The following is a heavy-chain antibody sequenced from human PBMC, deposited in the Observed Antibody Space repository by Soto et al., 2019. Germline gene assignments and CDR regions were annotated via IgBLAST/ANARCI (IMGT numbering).Heavy chain of an antibody. J-gene: IGHJ6*02. CDR3: AKDLRITIFGVVPPGMDV. D-gene: IGHD3-3*01. CDR2: ISGSGGST. Sequence: PGGSLRLSCAASGFTFRSYDMNWVRQAPGKGLEWVSAISGSGGSTYYADSVKGRFTISRDNSKNTLYLQMNSLRAEDTAVYYCAKDLRITIFGVVPPGMDVWGQGTTVTVSS. V-gene: IGHV3-23*01. CDR1: GFTFRSYD.